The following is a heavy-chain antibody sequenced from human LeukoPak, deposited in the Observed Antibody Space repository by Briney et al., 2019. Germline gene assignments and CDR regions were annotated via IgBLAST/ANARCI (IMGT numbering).Heavy chain of an antibody. J-gene: IGHJ3*02. CDR2: IYYSGST. V-gene: IGHV4-39*07. CDR3: ARVSSDILTGYPDDAFDI. Sequence: PSETLSLTCTVSGGSISGYYWSWIRQPPGKGLEWIGSIYYSGSTYYNPSLKSRVTISVDTSKNQFSLKLSSVTAADTAVYYCARVSSDILTGYPDDAFDIWGQGTMVTVSS. D-gene: IGHD3-9*01. CDR1: GGSISGYY.